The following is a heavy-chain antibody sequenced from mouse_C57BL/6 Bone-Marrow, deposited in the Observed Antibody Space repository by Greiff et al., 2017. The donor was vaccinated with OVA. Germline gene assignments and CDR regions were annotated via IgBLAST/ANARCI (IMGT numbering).Heavy chain of an antibody. CDR3: ARRAYYGNFRDYYYAMDY. Sequence: QVTLKVSGPGILQPSQTLSLTCSFSGFSLSTFGMGVGWIRQPSGKGLEWLAHIWWDDDKYYNPALKSRLTISKDTSKNQVFLKIANVDTADTATYYCARRAYYGNFRDYYYAMDYWGQGTSVTVSS. V-gene: IGHV8-8*01. D-gene: IGHD2-10*01. CDR2: IWWDDDK. J-gene: IGHJ4*01. CDR1: GFSLSTFGMG.